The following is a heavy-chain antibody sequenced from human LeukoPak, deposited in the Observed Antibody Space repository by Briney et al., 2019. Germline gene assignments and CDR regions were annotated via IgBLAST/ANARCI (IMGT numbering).Heavy chain of an antibody. J-gene: IGHJ3*02. CDR2: ISGSGGST. Sequence: GGSLRLSCAASGLTFSSYAMSWVRQAPGKGLEWVSAISGSGGSTSYADSVKGRFTISRDNSKNTLYLQMNGLRAEVTAGYYCERTQWLVWGFDIWGQGTMVTVSS. V-gene: IGHV3-23*01. D-gene: IGHD6-19*01. CDR1: GLTFSSYA. CDR3: ERTQWLVWGFDI.